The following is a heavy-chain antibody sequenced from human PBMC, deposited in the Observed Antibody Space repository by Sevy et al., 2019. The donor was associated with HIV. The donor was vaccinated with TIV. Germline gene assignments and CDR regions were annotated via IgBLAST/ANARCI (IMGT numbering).Heavy chain of an antibody. Sequence: GGSLRLSCAASGFNFGSHAMHWLRQAPGKGLDWVAVISSDGNSQYSADSVKGRFTISRDNSKNTLYLQMDSLRVEDTAVYYCARDLISGSYSQSLDYWGHGTLVTVSS. D-gene: IGHD1-26*01. CDR2: ISSDGNSQ. CDR1: GFNFGSHA. J-gene: IGHJ4*01. V-gene: IGHV3-30*04. CDR3: ARDLISGSYSQSLDY.